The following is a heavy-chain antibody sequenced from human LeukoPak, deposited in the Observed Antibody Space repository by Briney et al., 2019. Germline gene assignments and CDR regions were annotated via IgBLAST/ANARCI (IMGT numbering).Heavy chain of an antibody. CDR1: GGSISSSSYY. CDR2: IYYSGST. J-gene: IGHJ5*02. CDR3: ASRTAAGRRP. D-gene: IGHD6-13*01. V-gene: IGHV4-39*01. Sequence: SETLSLTCTVSGGSISSSSYYWGWIRQPPGKGLEWIGSIYYSGSTYYNPSLKSRVTISVDTSKNQFSLKLSPVTAADTAVYYCASRTAAGRRPWGQGTLVTVSS.